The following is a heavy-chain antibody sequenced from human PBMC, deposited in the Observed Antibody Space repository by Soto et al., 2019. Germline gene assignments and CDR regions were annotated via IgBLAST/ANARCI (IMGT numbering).Heavy chain of an antibody. CDR3: ARRSATRPRIFDY. V-gene: IGHV4-39*01. J-gene: IGHJ4*02. Sequence: KQSQTLSLTCTVSGGSISSSSYYWGWIRHPPGKGLEWIGSIYYSGSTYYNPSLKSRVTISVDTSKNQFSLKLSSVTAADTAVYYCARRSATRPRIFDYWGQGTLVTVSS. CDR1: GGSISSSSYY. CDR2: IYYSGST.